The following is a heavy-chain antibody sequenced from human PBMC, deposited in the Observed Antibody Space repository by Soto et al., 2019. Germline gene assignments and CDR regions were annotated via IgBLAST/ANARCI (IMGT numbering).Heavy chain of an antibody. V-gene: IGHV5-51*01. CDR1: GYSFTNYW. CDR2: IYPGDSDT. D-gene: IGHD1-1*01. CDR3: ARHQGYNWNDALFDY. J-gene: IGHJ4*02. Sequence: PGESLKISCKGSGYSFTNYWIGWVRQMPGKGLEWMGIIYPGDSDTRYSPSFQGQVTISADKSISTAYLQWSSLKASDTAMYYCARHQGYNWNDALFDYWGQGTLVTVSS.